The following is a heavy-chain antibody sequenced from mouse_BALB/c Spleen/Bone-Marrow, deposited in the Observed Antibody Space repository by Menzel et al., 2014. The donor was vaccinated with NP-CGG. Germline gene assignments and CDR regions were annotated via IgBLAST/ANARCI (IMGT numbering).Heavy chain of an antibody. CDR1: GYAFSIYW. CDR3: ARGGISIDY. J-gene: IGHJ2*01. V-gene: IGHV1-80*01. CDR2: IYPGDDDT. Sequence: VQLQQSGAELVRPGSSVKISCKASGYAFSIYWMTWVKQGPGQGLEWIGQIYPGDDDTDYSGKFKGKATLTADRSSSIACMQLNSLTSEDSAVYFCARGGISIDYWGQGTTLTVSS.